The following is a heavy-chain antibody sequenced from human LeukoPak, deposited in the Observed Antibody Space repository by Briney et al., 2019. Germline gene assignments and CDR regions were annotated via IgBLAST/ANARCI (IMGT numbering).Heavy chain of an antibody. Sequence: SETLSLTCTFSGGSISSYYWSWIRQPPGKGLEWIGSIYYSGSTYYNPSLKSRVNISVDTSKNQFYLKVSSVTAADTAVYYCARGLTVTAKPFDYWGQGTLVTVSS. CDR3: ARGLTVTAKPFDY. CDR2: IYYSGST. J-gene: IGHJ4*02. D-gene: IGHD4-17*01. CDR1: GGSISSYY. V-gene: IGHV4-39*07.